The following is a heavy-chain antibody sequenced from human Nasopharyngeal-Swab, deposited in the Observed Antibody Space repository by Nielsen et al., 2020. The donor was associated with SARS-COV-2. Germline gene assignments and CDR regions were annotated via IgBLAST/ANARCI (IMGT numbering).Heavy chain of an antibody. CDR2: IYHSGST. Sequence: SETLSLTCAVSGGSVSSSNWWSWVRQPPRKGLEWIGEIYHSGSTNYNPSLKSRVTISVDKSKNQFSLKLSSVTAADTAVYYCARGYDFWSGYYSAYFDYWGQGTLVTVSS. CDR3: ARGYDFWSGYYSAYFDY. V-gene: IGHV4-4*02. CDR1: GGSVSSSNW. D-gene: IGHD3-3*01. J-gene: IGHJ4*02.